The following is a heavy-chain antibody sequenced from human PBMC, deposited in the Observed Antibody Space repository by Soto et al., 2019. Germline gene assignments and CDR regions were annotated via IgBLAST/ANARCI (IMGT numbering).Heavy chain of an antibody. V-gene: IGHV3-30*18. CDR3: AKDPRYNWTYGYFYY. Sequence: HPGGSLRLSCAASGFTFSSYGMHWVRQAPGKGLEWVAVISYDGSNKYYADSVKGRFTISRDNSKNTLYLQMNSLRAEDTAVYYCAKDPRYNWTYGYFYYCGQGTLVTVSS. CDR2: ISYDGSNK. D-gene: IGHD1-7*01. CDR1: GFTFSSYG. J-gene: IGHJ4*02.